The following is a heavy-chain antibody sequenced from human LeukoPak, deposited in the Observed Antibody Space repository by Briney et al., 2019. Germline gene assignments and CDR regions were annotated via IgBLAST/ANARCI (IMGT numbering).Heavy chain of an antibody. V-gene: IGHV1-2*02. D-gene: IGHD6-19*01. CDR1: GYTFTGYY. Sequence: ASVKVSCKASGYTFTGYYMHWVRQAPGQGLEWMGWINPDSGGTNYAQKFQGRVTMTRDTSISTAYMELSRLRSDDTAVYYCASLPYSSGWFDYWGQGTLVTVSS. CDR3: ASLPYSSGWFDY. CDR2: INPDSGGT. J-gene: IGHJ4*02.